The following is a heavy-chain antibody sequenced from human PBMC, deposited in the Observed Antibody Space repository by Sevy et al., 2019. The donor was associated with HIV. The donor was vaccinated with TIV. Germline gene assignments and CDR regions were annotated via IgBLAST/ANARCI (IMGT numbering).Heavy chain of an antibody. D-gene: IGHD2-21*01. CDR2: TRNKANSYTT. CDR1: GFTFSDHY. V-gene: IGHV3-72*01. CDR3: ARGGGLAYCGGDCYPDAFDN. J-gene: IGHJ3*02. Sequence: GGSLRLSCAASGFTFSDHYMDWVRQAPGKGLEWVGRTRNKANSYTTEYAASVKGRFTISRDDSKNSLYLQMNSLKTQETAVYYWARGGGLAYCGGDCYPDAFDNWGQGTMVTVSS.